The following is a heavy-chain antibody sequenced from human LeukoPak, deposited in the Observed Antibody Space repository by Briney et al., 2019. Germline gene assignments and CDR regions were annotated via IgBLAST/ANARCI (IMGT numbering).Heavy chain of an antibody. CDR2: INPSGGST. J-gene: IGHJ4*02. CDR1: GYTFTDYY. CDR3: ARDLYATGLFDY. Sequence: ASVKVSCKAAGYTFTDYYMHWVRQAPGQGLEWMGIINPSGGSTSYAQKFQGRVTMTRDTSTSTVYMELSSLRSEDTAVYYCARDLYATGLFDYWGQGTLVTVSS. V-gene: IGHV1-46*01. D-gene: IGHD1-14*01.